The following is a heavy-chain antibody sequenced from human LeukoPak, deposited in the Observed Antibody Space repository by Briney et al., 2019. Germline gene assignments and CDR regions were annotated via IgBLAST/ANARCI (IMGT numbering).Heavy chain of an antibody. CDR2: ISSGGTTI. CDR3: AREYPSGSRYYYGMDV. J-gene: IGHJ6*02. V-gene: IGHV3-11*01. D-gene: IGHD3-10*01. Sequence: PGGSLRLSCAASGFTFSDCYMNWIRQAPGKGLEWVSCISSGGTTIYYADSVKGRFTISRDNARRSLFLLMDSLRAEDTAVYYCAREYPSGSRYYYGMDVWGQGTTVTVSS. CDR1: GFTFSDCY.